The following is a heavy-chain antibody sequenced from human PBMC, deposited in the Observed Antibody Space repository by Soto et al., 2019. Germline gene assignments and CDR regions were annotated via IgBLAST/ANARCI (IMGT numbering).Heavy chain of an antibody. Sequence: PSETLSLTCFVSGDSINNTYWWSWVRQAPEKGLEWIGEIYHTGGRSYMPSLRGRITLSVDTSKNQFSLKLTSVTAADTAVYYCARDTTLYSGYDSARNGMDVWGQGTTVTVSS. J-gene: IGHJ6*02. D-gene: IGHD5-12*01. CDR1: GDSINNTYW. CDR2: IYHTGGR. V-gene: IGHV4-4*02. CDR3: ARDTTLYSGYDSARNGMDV.